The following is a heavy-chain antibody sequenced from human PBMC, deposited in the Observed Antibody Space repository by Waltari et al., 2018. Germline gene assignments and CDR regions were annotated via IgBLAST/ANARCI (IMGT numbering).Heavy chain of an antibody. CDR3: ARPSSSSWKGDY. CDR1: GFTFSSYS. V-gene: IGHV3-21*01. D-gene: IGHD6-13*01. J-gene: IGHJ4*02. CDR2: ISMSSSYI. Sequence: EVQLVESGGGLVKPGGSLRLSCAASGFTFSSYSMNWVRQAPGKGLEWFSAISMSSSYIYYADSVKGRFPISRDNAKNSLYLQMNSLGAEDTAVYYCARPSSSSWKGDYWGQGTLVTVSS.